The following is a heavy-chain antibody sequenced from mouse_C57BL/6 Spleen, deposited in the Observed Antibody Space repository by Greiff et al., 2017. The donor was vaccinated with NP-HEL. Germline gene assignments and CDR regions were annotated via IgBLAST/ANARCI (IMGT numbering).Heavy chain of an antibody. D-gene: IGHD2-5*01. CDR3: ARRYSNHYFDY. Sequence: QVQLQQSGAELVKPGASVKISCKASGYAFSSYWMNWVKQRPGKGLEWIGQIYPGDGDTNYNGKFKGKATLTADKSSSTAYMQLSSLTSEDSAVYFCARRYSNHYFDYWGQGTTLTVSS. CDR1: GYAFSSYW. CDR2: IYPGDGDT. V-gene: IGHV1-80*01. J-gene: IGHJ2*01.